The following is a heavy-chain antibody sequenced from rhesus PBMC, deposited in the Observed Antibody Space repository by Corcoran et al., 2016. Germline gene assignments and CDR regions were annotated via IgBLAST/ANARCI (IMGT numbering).Heavy chain of an antibody. V-gene: IGHV4-169*02. CDR2: IYGSGSRT. CDR1: GGSISSSY. Sequence: QLQLQESGPGLVKPSETLSVTCAVSGGSISSSYWSWIRQAPGKGLEWIGYIYGSGSRTNYNPSLKSRVTLSVDTSKNQRSLKLSTVTTADTAVYYCARDRCTGSGCYGTFDYWGQGVLVTVSS. D-gene: IGHD2-21*01. CDR3: ARDRCTGSGCYGTFDY. J-gene: IGHJ4*01.